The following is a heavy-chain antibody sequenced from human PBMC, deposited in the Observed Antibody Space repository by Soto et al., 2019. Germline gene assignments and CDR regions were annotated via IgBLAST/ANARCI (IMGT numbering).Heavy chain of an antibody. J-gene: IGHJ4*02. CDR2: INPNSGGT. V-gene: IGHV1-2*02. CDR3: AREKIVGANPFDY. Sequence: ASVKVACKTSEFTFTDYYIHWVRQAPGQGLEWMGWINPNSGGTDYGQKFQGRVTMTRDTSIGTAHMELRGLRSDDTAVYYCAREKIVGANPFDYWGQGTLVTVSS. D-gene: IGHD1-26*01. CDR1: EFTFTDYY.